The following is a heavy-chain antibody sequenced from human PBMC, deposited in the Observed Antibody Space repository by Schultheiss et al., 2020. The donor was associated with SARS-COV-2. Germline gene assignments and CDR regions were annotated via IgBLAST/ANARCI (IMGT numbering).Heavy chain of an antibody. CDR1: GFTFSSYG. J-gene: IGHJ6*02. CDR3: ARAPSITGTTYGMDV. Sequence: GGSLRLSCAASGFTFSSYGMHWVRQAPGKGLEWVSVIYSGGSTYYADSVKGRFTISRDNSKNTLYLQMNSLRAEDTAVYYCARAPSITGTTYGMDVWGQGTTVTVSS. V-gene: IGHV3-53*01. CDR2: IYSGGST. D-gene: IGHD1-7*01.